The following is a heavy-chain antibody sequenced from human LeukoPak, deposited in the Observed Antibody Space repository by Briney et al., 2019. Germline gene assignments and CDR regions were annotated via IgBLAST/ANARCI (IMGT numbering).Heavy chain of an antibody. V-gene: IGHV3-13*01. J-gene: IGHJ6*03. D-gene: IGHD5-18*01. CDR1: GFTFSSYD. CDR3: AKRKDEGYSYGYYYYMDV. Sequence: PGGSLRLSCAASGFTFSSYDMHWVRQATGKGLEWVSAIGTAGDTYYPGSVKGRFTISRDNSKNTLYLQMNSLRAEDTAVYYCAKRKDEGYSYGYYYYMDVWGKGTTVTVSS. CDR2: IGTAGDT.